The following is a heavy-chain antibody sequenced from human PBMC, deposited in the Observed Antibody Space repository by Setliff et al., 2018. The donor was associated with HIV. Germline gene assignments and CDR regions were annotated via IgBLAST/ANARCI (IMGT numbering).Heavy chain of an antibody. J-gene: IGHJ4*02. D-gene: IGHD4-17*01. V-gene: IGHV3-33*06. Sequence: GGSLRLSCAAPGFTFSYYGMHWVRQAPGKGLEWVALIWYDRSNKYYADSVKGRFTVSRDNSKNTLYLQMNSLRAEDTAVYYCAKGQIDGDYVAKYEGTGIDNWGQGTLVTVSS. CDR2: IWYDRSNK. CDR3: AKGQIDGDYVAKYEGTGIDN. CDR1: GFTFSYYG.